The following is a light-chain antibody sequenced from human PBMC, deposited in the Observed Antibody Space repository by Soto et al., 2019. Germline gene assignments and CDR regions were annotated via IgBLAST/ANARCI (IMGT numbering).Light chain of an antibody. CDR3: CLFAGSYTSYV. CDR2: EVT. CDR1: SSDVGAYIY. J-gene: IGLJ1*01. V-gene: IGLV2-14*01. Sequence: QSALTQPASLSGSPGQSITISCTGTSSDVGAYIYVYWYQHHPGKAPKVMIYEVTNRPSGVSDRFSGSKSGTTASLTISGLQAEDEADYYCCLFAGSYTSYVFGTGTKLTVL.